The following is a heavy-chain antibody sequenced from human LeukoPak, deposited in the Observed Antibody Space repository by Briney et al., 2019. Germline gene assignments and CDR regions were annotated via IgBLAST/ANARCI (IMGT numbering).Heavy chain of an antibody. J-gene: IGHJ4*02. CDR3: AHKTTYYDFWSGYSHPKSAYFDY. D-gene: IGHD3-3*01. CDR1: GFSVSTSGVG. Sequence: SGPTLVKPTQPLTLTCTFSGFSVSTSGVGVGWIRRPPGKALEWLALIDWDDDKRYSPSLTSRLTIPKDNSKNQVVLTMTNMHPVDTATYYCAHKTTYYDFWSGYSHPKSAYFDYWGQGTLVTVSS. CDR2: IDWDDDK. V-gene: IGHV2-5*02.